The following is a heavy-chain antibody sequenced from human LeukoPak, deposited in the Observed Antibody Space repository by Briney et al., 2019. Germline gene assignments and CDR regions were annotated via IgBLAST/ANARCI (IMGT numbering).Heavy chain of an antibody. CDR1: GFTLSSEW. CDR3: AREGAAMDV. D-gene: IGHD1-26*01. J-gene: IGHJ6*02. V-gene: IGHV3-74*01. CDR2: INSDGSST. Sequence: PGGSLRLSCAASGFTLSSEWMHWVRQAPGKGLVWVSRINSDGSSTTYADSVKGRFTISRDNAKNTLYLQMSSLRAEDTAVYHCAREGAAMDVWGQGTMVTVSS.